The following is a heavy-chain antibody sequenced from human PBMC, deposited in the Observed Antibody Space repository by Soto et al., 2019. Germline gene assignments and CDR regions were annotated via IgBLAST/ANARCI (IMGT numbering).Heavy chain of an antibody. Sequence: QIQLVQSRAEVKKPGSSVKVSCKASGGTFSSYIFTWMRQAPGQGLEWMGGIIPLFGTTKYAVNFQGRVTLTADESTSTAYMEVTGLRSEDTAVYYCATGGISMSTGALNDMDVWGQGTTVIVS. CDR3: ATGGISMSTGALNDMDV. D-gene: IGHD1-26*01. CDR2: IIPLFGTT. J-gene: IGHJ6*02. CDR1: GGTFSSYI. V-gene: IGHV1-69*12.